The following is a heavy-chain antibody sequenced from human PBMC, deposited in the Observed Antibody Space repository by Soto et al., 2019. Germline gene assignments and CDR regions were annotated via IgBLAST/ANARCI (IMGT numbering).Heavy chain of an antibody. V-gene: IGHV4-59*01. CDR2: IYDSGRI. CDR1: GGSIRSYY. Sequence: SATLSLTCTVSGGSIRSYYWSWIRQTPGKGLEWIGYIYDSGRIKYNPSLKSRVTISGDTSKNQFSLKLSSVTAADTAVYYCARATTASYSIEDWGQGILVT. D-gene: IGHD1-1*01. CDR3: ARATTASYSIED. J-gene: IGHJ4*02.